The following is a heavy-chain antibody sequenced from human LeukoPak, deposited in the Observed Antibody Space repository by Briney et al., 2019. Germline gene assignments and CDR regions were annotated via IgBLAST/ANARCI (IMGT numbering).Heavy chain of an antibody. Sequence: GGSLRLSCAASGFTFDDYAMHWVRQAPGKGLEWVSLISWDGGSTYYADSVKGRFTISRDNSKNSLYLQMNSLRAEDTALYYCAKDWAAARPVYFDYWGQGTLVTVSS. CDR1: GFTFDDYA. J-gene: IGHJ4*02. CDR3: AKDWAAARPVYFDY. V-gene: IGHV3-43D*03. CDR2: ISWDGGST. D-gene: IGHD6-6*01.